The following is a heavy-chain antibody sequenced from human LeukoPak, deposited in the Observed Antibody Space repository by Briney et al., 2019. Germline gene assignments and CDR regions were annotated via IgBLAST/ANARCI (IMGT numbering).Heavy chain of an antibody. CDR1: GYTFTGYY. V-gene: IGHV1-2*02. J-gene: IGHJ5*02. CDR3: ARDYWSHWYSGPSWFDP. Sequence: GASVKVSCKASGYTFTGYYMHWVRQAPGQGLEWMGWINPNSGGTNYAQKFQGRVTMTRDTSISTAYMELSRLRSDDTAVYYCARDYWSHWYSGPSWFDPWGQGTLVTVSS. D-gene: IGHD1-26*01. CDR2: INPNSGGT.